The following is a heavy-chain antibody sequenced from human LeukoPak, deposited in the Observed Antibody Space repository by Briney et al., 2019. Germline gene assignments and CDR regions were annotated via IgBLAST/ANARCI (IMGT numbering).Heavy chain of an antibody. D-gene: IGHD7-27*01. J-gene: IGHJ4*02. CDR2: IIRIVGKA. Sequence: SVKVSCKASGGTFSSYAISWVRQTPGQGLEWMERIIRIVGKANFAQRFQVRVTITTDKATSTAYMELSSLRSEDTAVYYCARQNWGNFDYWGQGTLVTVSS. V-gene: IGHV1-69*04. CDR1: GGTFSSYA. CDR3: ARQNWGNFDY.